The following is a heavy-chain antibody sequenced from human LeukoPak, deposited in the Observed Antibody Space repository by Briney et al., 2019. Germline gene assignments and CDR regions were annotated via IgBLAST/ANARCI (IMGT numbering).Heavy chain of an antibody. CDR2: INPNSGGT. V-gene: IGHV1-2*02. J-gene: IGHJ5*02. D-gene: IGHD2-2*01. CDR3: ARDSDCSSTSCPNWFDR. Sequence: ASVKVSCKASGYTFTGYYMHWVRQAPGQGLEWMGWINPNSGGTNYAQKFQGRVTMTRDTSISTAYMELSRLRSDDTAVYYCARDSDCSSTSCPNWFDRWGQGTLVTVSS. CDR1: GYTFTGYY.